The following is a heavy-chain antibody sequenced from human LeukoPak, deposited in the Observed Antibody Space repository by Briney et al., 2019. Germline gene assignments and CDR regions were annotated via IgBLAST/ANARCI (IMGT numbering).Heavy chain of an antibody. V-gene: IGHV3-33*06. CDR1: GFAFSSYS. CDR3: AKIPEIYSSGWYYFDH. D-gene: IGHD6-19*01. Sequence: GGSLRLSCAASGFAFSSYSMNWVRQAPGKGLEWVAVIWYDGSDKYYADSVKGRFTISRDNSKNTLYLQMNSLRAEDTAVYYCAKIPEIYSSGWYYFDHWGQGTLVTVSS. CDR2: IWYDGSDK. J-gene: IGHJ4*02.